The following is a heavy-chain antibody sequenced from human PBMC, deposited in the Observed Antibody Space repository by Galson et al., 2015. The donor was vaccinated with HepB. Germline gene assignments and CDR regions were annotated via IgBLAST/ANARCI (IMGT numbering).Heavy chain of an antibody. Sequence: SETLSLTCTVSGGSISSSSYYWGWIRQPPGKGLEWIGSIYYSGSTYYNPSLKSRVTISVDTSKNQFSLKLSSVTAADTAVYYCAREMIVVVITTMVDNWFDPWGQGTLVTVSS. CDR3: AREMIVVVITTMVDNWFDP. D-gene: IGHD3-22*01. V-gene: IGHV4-39*07. J-gene: IGHJ5*02. CDR2: IYYSGST. CDR1: GGSISSSSYY.